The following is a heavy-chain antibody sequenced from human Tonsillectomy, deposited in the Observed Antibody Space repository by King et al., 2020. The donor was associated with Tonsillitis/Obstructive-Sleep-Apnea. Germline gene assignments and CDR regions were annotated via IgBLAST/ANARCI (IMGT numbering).Heavy chain of an antibody. Sequence: QLVQSGAEVKRPGAAVKVSCKASGYTLTNYCISWVRQVPGQGLEWMGWISTYNVKTDYAQKFQDRATMTTDTSTSTAYMELRSLRSDDTDIYYCARGSGGGYYRSFDWWGQGTLVTVSS. CDR3: ARGSGGGYYRSFDW. CDR2: ISTYNVKT. D-gene: IGHD2-15*01. V-gene: IGHV1-18*01. J-gene: IGHJ4*01. CDR1: GYTLTNYC.